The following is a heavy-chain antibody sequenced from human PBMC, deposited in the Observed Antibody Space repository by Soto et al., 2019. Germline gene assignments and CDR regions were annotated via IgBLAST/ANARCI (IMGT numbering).Heavy chain of an antibody. D-gene: IGHD6-19*01. CDR1: GFTFDDYA. Sequence: EVQLVESGGGLVQPGRSLRLSCAASGFTFDDYAMHLGRQAPGKGLEWVSGISWNSGSIGYADSVKGRFTISRDNAKNSLYLQMNSLRAEDTALYYCAKDIAYSSGRHLDYWGPGTLVTVSS. J-gene: IGHJ4*02. CDR2: ISWNSGSI. V-gene: IGHV3-9*01. CDR3: AKDIAYSSGRHLDY.